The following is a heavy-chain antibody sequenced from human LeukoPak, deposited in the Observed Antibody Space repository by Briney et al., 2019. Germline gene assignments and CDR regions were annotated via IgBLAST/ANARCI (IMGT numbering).Heavy chain of an antibody. V-gene: IGHV4-59*01. D-gene: IGHD5-12*01. J-gene: IGHJ4*02. CDR3: ARDRRGYVSWEFDY. CDR2: IYYSGST. CDR1: GGSISSYY. Sequence: PSETLSLTCTVSGGSISSYYWSRIRQPPGKGLEWIGYIYYSGSTNYNPSLKSRVTISVDTSKNQFSLKLSSVTAADTAVYYCARDRRGYVSWEFDYWGQGTLVTVSS.